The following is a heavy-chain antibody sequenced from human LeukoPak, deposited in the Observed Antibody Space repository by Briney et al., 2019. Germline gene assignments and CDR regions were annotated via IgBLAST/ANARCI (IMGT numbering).Heavy chain of an antibody. J-gene: IGHJ4*02. CDR1: GGSISSSSYY. Sequence: SETLSLTCTVSGGSISSSSYYWGWIRQPPGKGLEWIGSIYYSGSTYYNPSRKSRVTISVDTSKNQFSLKLSSVTAADTAVYYGARDRGGYYDSSGYGYWGQGTLVTVSS. V-gene: IGHV4-39*07. CDR3: ARDRGGYYDSSGYGY. D-gene: IGHD3-22*01. CDR2: IYYSGST.